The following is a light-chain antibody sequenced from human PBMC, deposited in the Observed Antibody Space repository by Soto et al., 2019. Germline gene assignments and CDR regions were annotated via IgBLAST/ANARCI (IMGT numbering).Light chain of an antibody. V-gene: IGKV1-5*01. CDR1: QSISNR. CDR2: DAS. Sequence: DIQMTQSRSTLSGSVGQRLTITCRASQSISNRLAWYQQKPGKAPKLMIYDASSLESGVPSRFSGSGSGTEFTLTISSLQTDDFATYYCQQYNNYPRTFGQGTKVDIK. J-gene: IGKJ1*01. CDR3: QQYNNYPRT.